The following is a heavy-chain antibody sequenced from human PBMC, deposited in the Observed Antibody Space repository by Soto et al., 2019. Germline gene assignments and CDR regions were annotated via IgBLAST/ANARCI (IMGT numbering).Heavy chain of an antibody. CDR3: ARDLPPVDY. Sequence: QIQLVQSGAEVKKPGASVKVSCKASGYTFSSYHITWVRQAPGQGLEWMGWISAYNGNTNYAQNLQGIVTMTTDPSTRTAYMELRRLRSDDTAVYYCARDLPPVDYWGQGTLVTVSS. J-gene: IGHJ4*02. CDR1: GYTFSSYH. V-gene: IGHV1-18*01. CDR2: ISAYNGNT.